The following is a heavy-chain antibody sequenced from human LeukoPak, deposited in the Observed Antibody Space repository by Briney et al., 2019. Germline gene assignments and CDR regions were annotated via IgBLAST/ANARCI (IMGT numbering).Heavy chain of an antibody. CDR1: GFTFSSYG. CDR2: ISYDGSNK. CDR3: ARAAEPYDSSGYYYFDY. D-gene: IGHD3-22*01. J-gene: IGHJ4*02. V-gene: IGHV3-30*03. Sequence: PGGSLRLSCAASGFTFSSYGMHWVRQAPGKGLEWVAVISYDGSNKYYADSVKGRFTISRDNSKNTLYLQMNSLRAEDTAVYYCARAAEPYDSSGYYYFDYWGQGTLVTVSS.